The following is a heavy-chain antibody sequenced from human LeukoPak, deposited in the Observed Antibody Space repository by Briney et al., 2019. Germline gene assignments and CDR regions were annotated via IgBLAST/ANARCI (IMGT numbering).Heavy chain of an antibody. V-gene: IGHV3-21*01. CDR3: ARGIGGYDDY. CDR2: ISSSSSYI. D-gene: IGHD5-12*01. CDR1: GFTFSSYS. Sequence: GGSLRLSCAASGFTFSSYSMNWVRQAPGKGLEWVSSISSSSSYIYYADSVKGRFTISRDNAKNSLYLQMNSLRAEGTAVYYCARGIGGYDDYWGQGTLVTVSS. J-gene: IGHJ4*02.